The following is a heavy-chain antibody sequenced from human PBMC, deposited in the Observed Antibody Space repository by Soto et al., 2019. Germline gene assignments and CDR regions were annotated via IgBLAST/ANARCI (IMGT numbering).Heavy chain of an antibody. D-gene: IGHD2-15*01. Sequence: GGSLRLSCAASGFTFSSYSINWVRQAPWKGLEWVSYISSSSSTISYADSVKGRFTISRDNAKNSLHLQMSSLSDEDTAVYYCGRDGYCSGGSCYTWFDPWGQGTLVTVSS. V-gene: IGHV3-48*02. CDR1: GFTFSSYS. CDR2: ISSSSSTI. J-gene: IGHJ5*02. CDR3: GRDGYCSGGSCYTWFDP.